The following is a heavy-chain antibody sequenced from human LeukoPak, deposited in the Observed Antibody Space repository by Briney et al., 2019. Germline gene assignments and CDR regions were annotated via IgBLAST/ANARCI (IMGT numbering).Heavy chain of an antibody. Sequence: PGGSLRLSCAASGFTFSSYDMSWVRQAPGKGLEWVSAISGSGGSTYYADSVKGRFTISRDNSKNTLYLQMNSLRAEDTAVYYCAKSPTMVRGVINSKYIDYWGQGTLVTVSS. CDR3: AKSPTMVRGVINSKYIDY. V-gene: IGHV3-23*01. J-gene: IGHJ4*02. D-gene: IGHD3-10*01. CDR1: GFTFSSYD. CDR2: ISGSGGST.